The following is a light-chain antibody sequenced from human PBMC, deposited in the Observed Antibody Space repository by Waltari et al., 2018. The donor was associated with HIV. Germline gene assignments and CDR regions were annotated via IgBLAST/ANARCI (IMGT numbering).Light chain of an antibody. CDR2: AAS. CDR3: QQSFSLPLT. V-gene: IGKV1-39*01. J-gene: IGKJ4*01. CDR1: QHINMY. Sequence: DIQITQSPSSLSASIGDRVTITCRTSQHINMYLNWYQQKPGKAPSLLIFAASTLHTGVPSRFSAAGSGTTFSLAISSLQVDDLATYYCQQSFSLPLTFGAGTKVEI.